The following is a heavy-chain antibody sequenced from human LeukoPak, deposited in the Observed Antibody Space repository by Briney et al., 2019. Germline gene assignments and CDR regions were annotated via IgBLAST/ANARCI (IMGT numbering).Heavy chain of an antibody. CDR1: GFTFSSYG. V-gene: IGHV3-30*18. J-gene: IGHJ3*02. CDR2: ISYDGSNK. D-gene: IGHD3-16*01. CDR3: AKDWASVPAPHAFDI. Sequence: GGSLRLSCAASGFTFSSYGMHWVRQAPGKGLEWVADISYDGSNKYYGDSVKGRFTISRDNSKNTLYLQMNSLRAEDTAVYYCAKDWASVPAPHAFDIWGQGTMVTVSS.